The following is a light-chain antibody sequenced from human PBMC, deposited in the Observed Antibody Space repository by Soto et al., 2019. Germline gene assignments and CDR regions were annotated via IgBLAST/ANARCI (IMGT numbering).Light chain of an antibody. J-gene: IGKJ2*01. CDR2: KVS. CDR3: MQGSHWPYT. Sequence: EVVMTQSPLSLPVTLGQPASISCRSGQSLVYSDGNTYLHWFQQRPGQCPRRLIYKVSNRDSGVPDRFSGSGSGTDFTLKITRVEAEDVGVYYCMQGSHWPYTFGQGTKLEIK. V-gene: IGKV2-30*01. CDR1: QSLVYSDGNTY.